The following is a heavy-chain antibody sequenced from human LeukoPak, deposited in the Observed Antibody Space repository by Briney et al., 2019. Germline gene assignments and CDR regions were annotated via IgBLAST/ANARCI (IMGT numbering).Heavy chain of an antibody. Sequence: ASVKVSCKASGYTFTGYYMHWVRQAPGQGLEWMGWINPNSGGTNYAQKFQGRVTITRNTSISTAYMELSSLRSEDTAVYYCARAYSSSWLRYYYYYYYMDVWGKGTTVTVSS. CDR3: ARAYSSSWLRYYYYYYYMDV. CDR2: INPNSGGT. CDR1: GYTFTGYY. D-gene: IGHD6-13*01. V-gene: IGHV1-2*02. J-gene: IGHJ6*03.